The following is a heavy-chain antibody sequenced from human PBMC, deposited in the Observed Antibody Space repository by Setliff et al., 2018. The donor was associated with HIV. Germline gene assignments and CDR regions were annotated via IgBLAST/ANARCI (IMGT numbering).Heavy chain of an antibody. Sequence: PGGSLRLSCAASGFIFSNYGMHWVRQAPGKGLERVAFIWYDGSDKYYADSVKGRFTISRDNSKNTLFLEMNYLRAEDTAVYYCAKVYGTGYFYYYYGMHVWGQGTTVTVSS. CDR2: IWYDGSDK. V-gene: IGHV3-30*02. CDR1: GFIFSNYG. CDR3: AKVYGTGYFYYYYGMHV. J-gene: IGHJ6*02. D-gene: IGHD2-8*02.